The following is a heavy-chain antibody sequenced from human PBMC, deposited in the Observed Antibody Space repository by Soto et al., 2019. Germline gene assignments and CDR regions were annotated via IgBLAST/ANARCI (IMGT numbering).Heavy chain of an antibody. CDR3: AADKSSGSYWGYYYYGMDV. Sequence: SVKVSCKASGFTFTSSAVQWVRQARGQRLEWIGWIVVGSGNTNYAQKFQERVTITRDMSTSTAYMELSSLRPEDTAVYYCAADKSSGSYWGYYYYGMDVWGQGTTVTVSS. V-gene: IGHV1-58*01. J-gene: IGHJ6*02. CDR1: GFTFTSSA. D-gene: IGHD1-26*01. CDR2: IVVGSGNT.